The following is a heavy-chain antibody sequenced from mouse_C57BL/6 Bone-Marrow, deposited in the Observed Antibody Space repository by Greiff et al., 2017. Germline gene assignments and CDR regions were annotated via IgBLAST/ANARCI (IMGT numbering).Heavy chain of an antibody. CDR3: TRSLIYYGTNY. CDR2: IDPEDGET. V-gene: IGHV14-2*01. Sequence: VQLKESEAELVKPGASVKLSCTASGFNIKDYYIHWVKQRTEQGLEWIGRIDPEDGETKYAPKFQDKATITADTSSNTAYLQLSSLTSEDTAVYYCTRSLIYYGTNYWGQGTTLTVSS. CDR1: GFNIKDYY. J-gene: IGHJ2*01. D-gene: IGHD1-1*01.